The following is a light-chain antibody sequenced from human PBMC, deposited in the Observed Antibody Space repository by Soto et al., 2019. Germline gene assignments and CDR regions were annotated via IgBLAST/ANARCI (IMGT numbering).Light chain of an antibody. CDR2: EVS. CDR1: SSDVGGYNY. Sequence: QSVLTQPPSASGSPGQSVTISCTGTSSDVGGYNYVSWYQQHPGKAPKLMIYEVSKRPSGVPDRFSGSKSGNTAPLTVSGLQADDEADYYCSSYAGSNNPYVFGTGTKVTDL. V-gene: IGLV2-8*01. CDR3: SSYAGSNNPYV. J-gene: IGLJ1*01.